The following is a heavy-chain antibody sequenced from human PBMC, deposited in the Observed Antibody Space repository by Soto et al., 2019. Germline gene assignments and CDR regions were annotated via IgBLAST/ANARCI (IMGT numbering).Heavy chain of an antibody. J-gene: IGHJ4*02. D-gene: IGHD3-16*01. CDR2: LYTGDTT. CDR3: ARVDTLYDDIDY. Sequence: PGVSLRLSCAASGFTFRSYAMHWVRQAPGKGLEWISLLYTGDTTYYADSVKGRFTISKDSSTDTLFLQMNGLRAEDTAVYYCARVDTLYDDIDYWGQGTLVNVSS. CDR1: GFTFRSYA. V-gene: IGHV3-66*01.